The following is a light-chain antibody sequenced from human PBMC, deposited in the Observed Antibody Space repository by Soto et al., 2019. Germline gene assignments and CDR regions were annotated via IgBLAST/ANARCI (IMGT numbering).Light chain of an antibody. CDR3: QSYDSSLSGWV. V-gene: IGLV1-40*01. J-gene: IGLJ3*02. CDR1: SSNIGAIYD. Sequence: QPVLTQPPSVSGAPGQRVTISCTGSSSNIGAIYDVHWYQQLPGTAPKLLIYGNSNRPSGVPDRFSGSKSGTSASLAITGLRAEDEADYSCQSYDSSLSGWVLGGGTQLTVL. CDR2: GNS.